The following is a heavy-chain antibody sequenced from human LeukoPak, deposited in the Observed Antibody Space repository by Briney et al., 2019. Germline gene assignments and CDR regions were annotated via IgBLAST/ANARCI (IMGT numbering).Heavy chain of an antibody. D-gene: IGHD1-26*01. Sequence: SGTLSLTCAVYGGSFSGYYWSWIRQPPGKGLEWIGEINHSGNTNSNPSLKSRVTMSVDTSKNQFSLKLSSLTAADTAVYYCARAGGSGSYAFGQFDYWGQGTLVTVSS. CDR3: ARAGGSGSYAFGQFDY. CDR2: INHSGNT. J-gene: IGHJ4*02. CDR1: GGSFSGYY. V-gene: IGHV4-34*01.